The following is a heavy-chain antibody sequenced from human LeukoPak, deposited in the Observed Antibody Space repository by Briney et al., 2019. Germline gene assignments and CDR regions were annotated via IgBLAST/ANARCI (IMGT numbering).Heavy chain of an antibody. D-gene: IGHD3-9*01. V-gene: IGHV1-18*01. CDR1: GYTFTSYG. Sequence: ASVKVSCKASGYTFTSYGISWVRQAPGQGLEWMGWISAYNGNTNYAQKLQGRVTMTTDTSTSTAYMELRSLRSDDTAVYYCARDRNLYYDISTGFDYWGQGTLVTVSS. CDR2: ISAYNGNT. J-gene: IGHJ4*02. CDR3: ARDRNLYYDISTGFDY.